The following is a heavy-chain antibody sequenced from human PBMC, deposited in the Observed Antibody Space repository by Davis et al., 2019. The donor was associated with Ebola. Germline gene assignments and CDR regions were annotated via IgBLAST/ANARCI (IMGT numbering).Heavy chain of an antibody. CDR3: ARDFDGGNYCFDY. CDR2: IIPIFDTP. Sequence: SVKVSCKTSGGSFSSHPISWVRQAPRQGLEWMGGIIPIFDTPHYAQKFQGRITITADASTSTAYMELSSLRSEDTATYFCARDFDGGNYCFDYWGTGTPVTVSS. J-gene: IGHJ4*02. V-gene: IGHV1-69*13. D-gene: IGHD3-9*01. CDR1: GGSFSSHP.